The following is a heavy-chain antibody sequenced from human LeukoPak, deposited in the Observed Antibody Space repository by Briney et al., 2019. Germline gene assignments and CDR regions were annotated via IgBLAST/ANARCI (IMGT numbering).Heavy chain of an antibody. J-gene: IGHJ3*02. CDR2: IRYDGSNK. V-gene: IGHV3-30*02. CDR3: ASNYDSSGYYYEGAFDI. D-gene: IGHD3-22*01. Sequence: GGSLRLSCAASGFTFSSYGMHWVRQAPGKGLEWVAFIRYDGSNKYYADSVKGRFTISRDNSKNSLYLQMNSLRAEDTAVYYCASNYDSSGYYYEGAFDIWGQGTMVTVSS. CDR1: GFTFSSYG.